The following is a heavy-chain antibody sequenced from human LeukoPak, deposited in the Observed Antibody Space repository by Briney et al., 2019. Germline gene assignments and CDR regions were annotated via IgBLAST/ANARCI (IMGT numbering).Heavy chain of an antibody. V-gene: IGHV3-21*01. CDR2: ISGSSSYI. J-gene: IGHJ4*02. CDR3: ARVWESLRIDY. Sequence: PGGSLRLSCAASGFTFSSYSMNWVRQAPGKGLEWVSSISGSSSYIYYADSVKGRFTISRDNAKNSLYLQRNSLRAEDTAVYYCARVWESLRIDYWGQGTLVTASS. CDR1: GFTFSSYS. D-gene: IGHD1-26*01.